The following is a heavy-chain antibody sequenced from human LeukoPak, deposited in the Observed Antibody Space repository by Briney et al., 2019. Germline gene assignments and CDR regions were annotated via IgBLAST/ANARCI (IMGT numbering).Heavy chain of an antibody. CDR3: ARDGGAAAGLDFDY. J-gene: IGHJ4*02. CDR2: ISTYNGNT. Sequence: ASVTVSCKASGYTFMKYGFSWVRQAPGQGLEWMGWISTYNGNTNYVEKLQGRVTMTTDTLTSTAYMELRSLRSDDTAVYYCARDGGAAAGLDFDYWGQGTLVTVAS. CDR1: GYTFMKYG. D-gene: IGHD6-13*01. V-gene: IGHV1-18*01.